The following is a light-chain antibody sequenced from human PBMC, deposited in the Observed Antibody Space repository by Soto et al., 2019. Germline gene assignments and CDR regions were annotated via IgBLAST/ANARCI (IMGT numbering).Light chain of an antibody. Sequence: ERVISQSPTTLSVSPGERATFSCRASQSVSSNLAWYQQKPGQAPRLLIYGASTRATGIPARFSGSGSGTEFTLTISSLQSEDFAVYYCQQYNNWPRTFGQGTKVDIK. CDR2: GAS. V-gene: IGKV3-15*01. CDR3: QQYNNWPRT. J-gene: IGKJ1*01. CDR1: QSVSSN.